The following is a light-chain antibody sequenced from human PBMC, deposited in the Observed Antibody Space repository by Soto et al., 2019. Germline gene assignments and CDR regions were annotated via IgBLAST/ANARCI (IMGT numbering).Light chain of an antibody. CDR2: AAS. Sequence: IHLTHSASSLCASLGDRVTMTFRAIQGINNYLAWYQQQPGKAPKLLIYAASTLQTGVPSRFSGGGSGTDFTLTITSLQPEDFATYYCQQVNVYPSTFGGGTKVDIK. V-gene: IGKV1-9*01. CDR3: QQVNVYPST. J-gene: IGKJ4*01. CDR1: QGINNY.